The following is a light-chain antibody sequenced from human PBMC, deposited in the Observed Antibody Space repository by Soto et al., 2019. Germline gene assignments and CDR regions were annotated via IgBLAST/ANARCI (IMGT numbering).Light chain of an antibody. V-gene: IGKV3-11*01. CDR2: DAS. CDR1: QSVSSY. Sequence: EIVLTQSPATLSLSPGERATLSCRASQSVSSYLAWYQQKPGQAPRLLIYDASNRATGIPARFSGSGSGTDFTLTISSLEPEDFAVYYCQQRLTFGQGIRLEIK. J-gene: IGKJ5*01. CDR3: QQRLT.